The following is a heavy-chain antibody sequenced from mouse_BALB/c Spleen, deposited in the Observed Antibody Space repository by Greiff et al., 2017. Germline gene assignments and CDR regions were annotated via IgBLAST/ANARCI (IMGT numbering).Heavy chain of an antibody. CDR2: ISSGSSTI. CDR1: GFTFSSFG. D-gene: IGHD2-10*02. V-gene: IGHV5-17*02. Sequence: EVHLVESGGGLVQPGGSRKLSCAASGFTFSSFGMHWVRQAPEKGLEWVAYISSGSSTIYYADTVKGRFTISRDNPKNTLFLQMTSLRSEDTAMYYCATKYGKWAMDYWGQGTSVTVSS. CDR3: ATKYGKWAMDY. J-gene: IGHJ4*01.